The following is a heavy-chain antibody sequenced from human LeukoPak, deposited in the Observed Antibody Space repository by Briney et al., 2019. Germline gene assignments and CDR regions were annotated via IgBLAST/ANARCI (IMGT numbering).Heavy chain of an antibody. J-gene: IGHJ5*02. CDR1: GGSFSGYY. Sequence: SETLSLTCAVYGGSFSGYYWSWIRQPPGKGLEWIGEINHSGSTNYNPSLKSRVTISVDTSKNQFSLKLSSVTAADTAVYYCANVGSGYQTSWGQGTLVTVSS. CDR3: ANVGSGYQTS. V-gene: IGHV4-34*01. D-gene: IGHD3-3*01. CDR2: INHSGST.